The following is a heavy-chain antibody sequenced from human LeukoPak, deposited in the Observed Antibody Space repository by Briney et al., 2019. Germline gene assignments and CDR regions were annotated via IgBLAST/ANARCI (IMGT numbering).Heavy chain of an antibody. V-gene: IGHV1-2*02. CDR1: GYTFTGYY. CDR2: INPNSGGT. D-gene: IGHD3-3*01. Sequence: ASVKVSCKASGYTFTGYYMLWVRQAPGQGLEWMGWINPNSGGTNYAQKFQGRVTMTRDTSISTAYMELSRLRSDDTAVYYCAKPHPIGVVIPPLDYWGQGTLVTVSS. CDR3: AKPHPIGVVIPPLDY. J-gene: IGHJ4*02.